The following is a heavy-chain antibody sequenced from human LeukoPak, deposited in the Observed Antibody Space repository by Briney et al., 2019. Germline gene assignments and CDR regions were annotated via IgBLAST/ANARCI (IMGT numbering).Heavy chain of an antibody. J-gene: IGHJ4*02. Sequence: GASVKVSCKASGDTFSSYSITWVRQAPGQGLEWMGGFIPIFGRANYAQKFQDRVTITTDESTSTAYMELSSLRSEDSAVYYCARWTTTYLDYWGQGTLVTVSS. CDR2: FIPIFGRA. CDR3: ARWTTTYLDY. CDR1: GDTFSSYS. V-gene: IGHV1-69*05. D-gene: IGHD4-11*01.